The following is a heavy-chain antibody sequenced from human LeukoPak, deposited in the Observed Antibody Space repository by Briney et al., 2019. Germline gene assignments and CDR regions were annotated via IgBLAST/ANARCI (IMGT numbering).Heavy chain of an antibody. CDR1: GGSISSYY. CDR2: IYYSGST. D-gene: IGHD4-11*01. CDR3: ARTEASNSYYYYYYMDV. J-gene: IGHJ6*03. Sequence: SSETLSLTCTVSGGSISSYYWSWIRQPPGKGLEWIGYIYYSGSTNYNPSLKSRVTISVDTSKNQFSLKLSSVTAADTAVYYCARTEASNSYYYYYYMDVWGKGITVTVSS. V-gene: IGHV4-59*01.